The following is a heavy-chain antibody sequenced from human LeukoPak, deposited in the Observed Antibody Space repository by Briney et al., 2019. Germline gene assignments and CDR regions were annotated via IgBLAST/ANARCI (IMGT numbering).Heavy chain of an antibody. D-gene: IGHD3-3*01. V-gene: IGHV3-7*03. J-gene: IGHJ4*02. CDR3: ARDQYDTWSRRGNFDS. CDR1: GFTFGKYW. Sequence: GGSLRLSCVASGFTFGKYWMSWVRQAPGKGLEWVANIKLDGSEKNYVDSVKGRFTISRDNTKNSLYLQMNSLRAEDTAVFYCARDQYDTWSRRGNFDSWGQGTLVAVSS. CDR2: IKLDGSEK.